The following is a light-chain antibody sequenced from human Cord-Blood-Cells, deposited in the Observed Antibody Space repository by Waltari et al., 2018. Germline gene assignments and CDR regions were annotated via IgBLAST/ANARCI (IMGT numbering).Light chain of an antibody. CDR1: QSVSSY. CDR3: QQRSNWPPT. J-gene: IGKJ5*01. CDR2: EAS. V-gene: IGKV3-11*01. Sequence: EIVLTQSLATLSLSPGERETLACRASQSVSSYLAWYQQKPGQAPRLLIYEASNRATGIPARFSGSGSGTDFTLTISSLEPEDFAVYYCQQRSNWPPTFGQGTRLEIK.